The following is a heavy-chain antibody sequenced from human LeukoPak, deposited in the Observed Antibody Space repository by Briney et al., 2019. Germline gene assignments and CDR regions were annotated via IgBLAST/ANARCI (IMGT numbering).Heavy chain of an antibody. Sequence: GGSLRLSCVVSGLTFRDAWISWVRQAPGKGLEWIGRIKGRTYSERADFAAPVKGRFTLSRDDSKNTVYLQMNSLNTEDTAMYFCAWMATVLSVDVWGQGTLVTVSS. CDR2: IKGRTYSERA. V-gene: IGHV3-15*01. D-gene: IGHD5-24*01. CDR1: GLTFRDAW. CDR3: AWMATVLSVDV. J-gene: IGHJ4*02.